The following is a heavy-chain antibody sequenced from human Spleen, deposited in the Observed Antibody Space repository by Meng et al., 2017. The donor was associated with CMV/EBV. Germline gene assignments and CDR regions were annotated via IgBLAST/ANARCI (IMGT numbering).Heavy chain of an antibody. Sequence: VQLVRSGAGVNTPGSSVKVACKASGVTFSSYAIIWVRQAPGQGLEWMGWIIPIFGTANYAQKFQGRVTITADESTSTAYMELSSLRSEDTAVYYCARGRAYDEVWGQGTLVTVSS. J-gene: IGHJ4*02. D-gene: IGHD3-22*01. CDR2: IIPIFGTA. CDR3: ARGRAYDEV. V-gene: IGHV1-69*01. CDR1: GVTFSSYA.